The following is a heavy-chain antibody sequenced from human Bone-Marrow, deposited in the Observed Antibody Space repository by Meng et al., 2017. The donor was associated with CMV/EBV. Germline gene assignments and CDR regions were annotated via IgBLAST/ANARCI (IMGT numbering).Heavy chain of an antibody. CDR1: GFTLSSYA. Sequence: GGSLRLSCAASGFTLSSYAMSWVRQAPGKGLQWVAVIYSGDGITYYADSVKGRFTISRDNSKNTLYLQLNSLRAEDTAVYYCARWGTHSQQKTSWYPSRPGFDCWGQGSLVTVSS. CDR2: IYSGDGIT. CDR3: ARWGTHSQQKTSWYPSRPGFDC. D-gene: IGHD6-13*01. J-gene: IGHJ4*02. V-gene: IGHV3-23*03.